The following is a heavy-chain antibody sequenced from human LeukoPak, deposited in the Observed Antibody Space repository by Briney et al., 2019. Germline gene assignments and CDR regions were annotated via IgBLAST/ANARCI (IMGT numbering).Heavy chain of an antibody. J-gene: IGHJ4*02. CDR3: AREEGKYQLLFFDY. V-gene: IGHV1-2*02. D-gene: IGHD2-2*01. CDR1: GYTFTCYY. Sequence: ASVKVSCKASGYTFTCYYMHWVRQAPGQGLEWMGWVNPNSGGTNYAQKFQGRVTMTRDTSISTAYMELSRLRSDDTAVYYCAREEGKYQLLFFDYWGQGTLVTVSS. CDR2: VNPNSGGT.